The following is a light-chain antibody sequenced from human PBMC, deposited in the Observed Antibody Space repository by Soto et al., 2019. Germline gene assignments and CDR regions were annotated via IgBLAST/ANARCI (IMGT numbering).Light chain of an antibody. Sequence: QSVLTQPPSASGSPGQSVTISCTGTSSDVGGYNYVSWYQHHPGKAPKLIIFEVSQRPSGVPARFSGSKSGNTASLTVSGLQAEDEADYYCNSYAGSNNFYVFGTGTKLTVL. CDR2: EVS. CDR1: SSDVGGYNY. CDR3: NSYAGSNNFYV. V-gene: IGLV2-8*01. J-gene: IGLJ1*01.